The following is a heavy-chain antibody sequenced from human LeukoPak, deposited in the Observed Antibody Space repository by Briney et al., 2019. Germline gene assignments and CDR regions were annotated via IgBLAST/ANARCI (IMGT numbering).Heavy chain of an antibody. V-gene: IGHV1-18*01. CDR1: GYTFTSYA. D-gene: IGHD2-8*01. CDR2: ISAYNGNT. CDR3: ARDPSSMVYSMGWFDP. Sequence: GASVKVSCKASGYTFTSYAISWVRQAPGQGLEWMGWISAYNGNTNYAQKFQGRVTMTTDTSTSTAYMELRSLRSYDTAVYFCARDPSSMVYSMGWFDPWGQGTLVTVSS. J-gene: IGHJ5*02.